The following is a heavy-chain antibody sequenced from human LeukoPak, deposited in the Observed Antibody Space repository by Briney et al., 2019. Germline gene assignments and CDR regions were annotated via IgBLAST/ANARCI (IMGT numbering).Heavy chain of an antibody. D-gene: IGHD3-22*01. CDR2: ISAYNGNT. CDR1: GYTFTSYG. J-gene: IGHJ4*02. V-gene: IGHV1-18*01. CDR3: AREPRETYYYDSSGYASFDY. Sequence: ASVKVSCKASGYTFTSYGISWVRQAPGQGLEWMGWISAYNGNTNYAQKLQGRVTMTTDTSTSTAYMELRSLRSGDTAVYYCAREPRETYYYDSSGYASFDYWGQGTLVTVSS.